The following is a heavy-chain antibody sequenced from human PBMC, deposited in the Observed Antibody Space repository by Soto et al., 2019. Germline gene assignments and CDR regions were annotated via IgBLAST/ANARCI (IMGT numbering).Heavy chain of an antibody. CDR2: IFHNGNT. V-gene: IGHV4-4*02. CDR1: SGSIRSSNW. J-gene: IGHJ6*02. D-gene: IGHD2-8*01. CDR3: ARRTWGMDV. Sequence: LSLTCAVSSGSIRSSNWWSWVRQSPGKGLEWIGEIFHNGNTYYNPSLNSRVTISVDTSENQFSLNLRSVTAADTAVYYCARRTWGMDVWGQGTTVTVSS.